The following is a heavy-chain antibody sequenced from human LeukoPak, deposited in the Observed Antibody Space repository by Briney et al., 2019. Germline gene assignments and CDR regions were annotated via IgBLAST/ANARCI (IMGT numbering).Heavy chain of an antibody. J-gene: IGHJ4*02. CDR2: ISVEGESA. D-gene: IGHD6-19*01. Sequence: PGGSLRLSCTVSGFSVSTSGMSWVRQAQGKGLQTISAISVEGESAYYADSVKGRFTISRDNSKNTLYLQMNSLRVEATAVYYCAQGYSSGWYPHWGQGSLVSVSS. V-gene: IGHV3-23*01. CDR1: GFSVSTSG. CDR3: AQGYSSGWYPH.